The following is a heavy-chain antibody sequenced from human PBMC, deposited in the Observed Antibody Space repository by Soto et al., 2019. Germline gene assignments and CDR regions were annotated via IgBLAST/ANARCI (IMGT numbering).Heavy chain of an antibody. V-gene: IGHV4-59*01. CDR1: GGSFSGYY. CDR2: IYYSGST. Sequence: SETLSLTCAVYGGSFSGYYWSWIRQPPGKGLEWIGYIYYSGSTNYNPSLKSRVTISVDTSKNQFSLKLSSVTAADTAVYYCARVVRTTIFGVVTQYYFDYWGQGTLVTVSS. CDR3: ARVVRTTIFGVVTQYYFDY. D-gene: IGHD3-3*01. J-gene: IGHJ4*02.